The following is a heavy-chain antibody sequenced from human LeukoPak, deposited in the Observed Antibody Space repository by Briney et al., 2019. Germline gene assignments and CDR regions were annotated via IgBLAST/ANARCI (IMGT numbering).Heavy chain of an antibody. J-gene: IGHJ3*02. CDR1: GGSISSYY. D-gene: IGHD2-15*01. V-gene: IGHV4-59*08. CDR2: IYYSGST. CDR3: ARHIGSAGPSAFDI. Sequence: SETLSLTCTVSGGSISSYYWSWIRQPPGQELEWIGYIYYSGSTNYNPSLKSRVTISVDTSKNQFSLKLSSVTAADTAVYYCARHIGSAGPSAFDIWGQGTMVTVSS.